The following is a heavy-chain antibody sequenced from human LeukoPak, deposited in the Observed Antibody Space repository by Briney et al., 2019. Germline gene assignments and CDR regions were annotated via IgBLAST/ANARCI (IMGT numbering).Heavy chain of an antibody. J-gene: IGHJ4*02. D-gene: IGHD6-19*01. Sequence: GGSLRLSCAASGFTVSTNYMSWVRQAPGKGLECVSFIYSDGSTYYADSVKGRFTISRDNSKNTLYLQMNSLRAEDTAVYYCARDSSGWYYFDYWGQGTLVTVSS. CDR1: GFTVSTNY. CDR2: IYSDGST. CDR3: ARDSSGWYYFDY. V-gene: IGHV3-53*01.